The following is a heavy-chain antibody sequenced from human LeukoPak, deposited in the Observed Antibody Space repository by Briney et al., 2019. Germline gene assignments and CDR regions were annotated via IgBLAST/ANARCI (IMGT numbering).Heavy chain of an antibody. CDR3: ARGSITMIVEFDQ. CDR1: GGSISSYY. J-gene: IGHJ4*02. Sequence: PSETLSLTCTVSGGSISSYYWSWIRQPPGKGLEWIGYIYYSGSINYNPSLKSRVTISVDTSKNQFSLKLSSVTAADTAVYYCARGSITMIVEFDQWGQGTLVTVSS. CDR2: IYYSGSI. V-gene: IGHV4-59*08. D-gene: IGHD3-22*01.